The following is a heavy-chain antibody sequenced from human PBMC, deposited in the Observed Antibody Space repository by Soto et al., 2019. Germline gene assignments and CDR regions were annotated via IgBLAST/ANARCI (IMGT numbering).Heavy chain of an antibody. CDR3: LVTTSAFDS. Sequence: EVQLVESGGDLAQPGGSLRLSCAASGFTLSNFWVNWVRQAPGKGLEWVANIKQGGIEKNYVDSVKGRFTISRDDTKNSLFLQMTNLRAEDTAVYYCLVTTSAFDSWAEGQRSPSLQ. CDR2: IKQGGIEK. CDR1: GFTLSNFW. D-gene: IGHD4-17*01. V-gene: IGHV3-7*01. J-gene: IGHJ3*02.